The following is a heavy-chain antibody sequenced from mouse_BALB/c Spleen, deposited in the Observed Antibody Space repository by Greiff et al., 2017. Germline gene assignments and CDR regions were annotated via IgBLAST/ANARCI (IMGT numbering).Heavy chain of an antibody. Sequence: QVQLQQSGAELVEPGASVKLSCKASGYTFTSYYMYWVKQRPGQGLEWIGEINPSNGGTNFNEKFKSKATLTVDKSSSTAYMQLSSLTSEDSAVYYCTRSTMISAWFAYWGQGTLVTVSA. J-gene: IGHJ3*01. CDR3: TRSTMISAWFAY. CDR2: INPSNGGT. V-gene: IGHV1S81*02. D-gene: IGHD2-4*01. CDR1: GYTFTSYY.